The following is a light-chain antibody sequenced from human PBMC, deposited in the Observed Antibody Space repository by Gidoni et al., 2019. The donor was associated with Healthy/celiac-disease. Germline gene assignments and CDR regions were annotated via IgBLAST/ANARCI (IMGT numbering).Light chain of an antibody. V-gene: IGKV4-1*01. Sequence: DIVMTQSPDSLAVSLGERATINCKSSQSVLCSSNNTNYLAWYQQKPGQPPKLLIYWASTRESGVPDRFSGSGSGTDFTLTISSLQAEDVAVYYCQQYYRTPPTFXXXTKVEIK. CDR2: WAS. J-gene: IGKJ1*01. CDR3: QQYYRTPPT. CDR1: QSVLCSSNNTNY.